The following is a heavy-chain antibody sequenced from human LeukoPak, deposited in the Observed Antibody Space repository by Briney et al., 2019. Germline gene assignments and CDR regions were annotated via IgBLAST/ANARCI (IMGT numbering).Heavy chain of an antibody. Sequence: PSETLSLTCAVYGGSFSGYYWSWIRQPPGKGLEWIGEINHSGSTNYNPSLKSRVTILVDTSKNQFSLKLSSVTAADTAVYYCARLSYSYGCFDYWGQGNLVTVSS. J-gene: IGHJ4*02. CDR3: ARLSYSYGCFDY. D-gene: IGHD5-18*01. V-gene: IGHV4-34*01. CDR2: INHSGST. CDR1: GGSFSGYY.